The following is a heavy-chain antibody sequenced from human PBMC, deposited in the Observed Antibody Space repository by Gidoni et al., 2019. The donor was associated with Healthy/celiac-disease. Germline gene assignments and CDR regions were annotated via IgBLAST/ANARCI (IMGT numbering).Heavy chain of an antibody. J-gene: IGHJ3*02. CDR2: ISNSGGGT. Sequence: EVQLLESGGGLVQTGGYLRLTCEPSGFGFGGYAMSWVRQAPGKGLEWVSAISNSGGGTYYADSVKGRLTISRDNSKNTLYLQMNSLRAEDTVVYYCAKEREEEILWFGESGDDAFDIWGQGTMVTVSS. CDR1: GFGFGGYA. V-gene: IGHV3-23*01. CDR3: AKEREEEILWFGESGDDAFDI. D-gene: IGHD3-10*01.